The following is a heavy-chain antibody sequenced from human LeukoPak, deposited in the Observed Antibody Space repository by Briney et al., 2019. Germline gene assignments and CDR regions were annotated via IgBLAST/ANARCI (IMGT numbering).Heavy chain of an antibody. D-gene: IGHD6-19*01. CDR2: INHSGST. V-gene: IGHV4-34*01. J-gene: IGHJ4*02. CDR3: ARRPPRAVAGSFDY. CDR1: GGSISSYY. Sequence: PSETLSLTCTVSGGSISSYYWSWIRQPPGKGLEWIGEINHSGSTNYNPSLKSRVTISVDTSKNQFSLKLSSVTAADTAVYYCARRPPRAVAGSFDYWGQGTLVTVSS.